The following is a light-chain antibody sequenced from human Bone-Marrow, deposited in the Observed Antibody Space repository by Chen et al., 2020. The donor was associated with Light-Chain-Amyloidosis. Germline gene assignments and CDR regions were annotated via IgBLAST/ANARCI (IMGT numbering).Light chain of an antibody. J-gene: IGKJ2*01. CDR1: QSISPW. CDR3: QQFNSYWGT. CDR2: KAS. V-gene: IGKV1-5*03. Sequence: DIQMTQSPSTLPASVGDRVTISCRASQSISPWLAWYQQKPGKAPRLLIYKASTLESGVPSRFSGSGSGTEFSLTISSLQPDDVATYYCQQFNSYWGTFGQGTKLEI.